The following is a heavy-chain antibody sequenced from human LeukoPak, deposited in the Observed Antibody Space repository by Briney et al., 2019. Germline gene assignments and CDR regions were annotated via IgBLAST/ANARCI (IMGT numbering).Heavy chain of an antibody. CDR2: IRYDGSNK. D-gene: IGHD5-12*01. V-gene: IGHV3-30*02. CDR1: GFTFSSYG. Sequence: GGSLRLSCAASGFTFSSYGMHWVRQAPGKGLEWVAFIRYDGSNKYYADSVKGRFTISRDNSKNTLYLQMNSLRAEDTAVYYCAKEDIVASAYDYWGQGTLVTVSS. CDR3: AKEDIVASAYDY. J-gene: IGHJ4*02.